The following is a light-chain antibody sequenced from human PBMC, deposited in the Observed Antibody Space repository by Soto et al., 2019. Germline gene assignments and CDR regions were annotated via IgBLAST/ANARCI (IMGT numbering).Light chain of an antibody. J-gene: IGKJ4*01. Sequence: DIQMTQSPSTLSASVGDRVTITCRASQSISSWLAWYQQKPGKAPKLLIYDASSLESGVPSRFSGSGSGTEFTLNISSLQPDDFATDYCQQYNSYSLTFGGGTKVEIK. V-gene: IGKV1-5*01. CDR1: QSISSW. CDR2: DAS. CDR3: QQYNSYSLT.